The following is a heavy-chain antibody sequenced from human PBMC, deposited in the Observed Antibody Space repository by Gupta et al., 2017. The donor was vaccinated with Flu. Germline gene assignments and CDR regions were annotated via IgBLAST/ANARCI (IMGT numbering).Heavy chain of an antibody. CDR3: AKVDGVYCTRGSCSFDF. V-gene: IGHV3-23*01. Sequence: EVQLLESGGGLVQPGGSLRLSCAASGFTFSIYDMPWVRQAPGKGLEWVSVISASGTSTYSADSVKGRFTISRDNSKSTLFLQMNSLRAEDTAVYYCAKVDGVYCTRGSCSFDFWGQGTLVTVSS. CDR1: GFTFSIYD. CDR2: ISASGTST. J-gene: IGHJ4*02. D-gene: IGHD2-15*01.